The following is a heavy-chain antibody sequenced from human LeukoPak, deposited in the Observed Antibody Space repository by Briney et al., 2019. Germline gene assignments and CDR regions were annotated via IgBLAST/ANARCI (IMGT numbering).Heavy chain of an antibody. CDR3: VSFVDYGDYEGY. V-gene: IGHV3-15*01. CDR2: IKSKTDGGTT. Sequence: GGSLRLSCAASGFXFGNAWMSWVRQAPGKGLEWVGRIKSKTDGGTTDYAAPVKGRFTISRDDSKNTLYLQMNSLKTEDTAVYYCVSFVDYGDYEGYWGQGTLVTVSS. D-gene: IGHD4-17*01. J-gene: IGHJ4*02. CDR1: GFXFGNAW.